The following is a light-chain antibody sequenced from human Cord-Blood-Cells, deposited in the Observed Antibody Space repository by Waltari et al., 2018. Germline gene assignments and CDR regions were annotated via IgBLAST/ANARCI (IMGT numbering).Light chain of an antibody. Sequence: SPATLSLSPGERATLSCRASQRVSSYLAWYQQKPGQAPRLLIYDASNRATGIPARFSGSGSGTDFTLTISSLEPEDFAVYYCQQRSNCLFTFGPGTKVDIK. CDR2: DAS. CDR1: QRVSSY. V-gene: IGKV3-11*01. CDR3: QQRSNCLFT. J-gene: IGKJ3*01.